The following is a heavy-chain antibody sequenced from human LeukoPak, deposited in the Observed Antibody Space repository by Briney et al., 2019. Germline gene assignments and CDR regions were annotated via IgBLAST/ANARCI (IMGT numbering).Heavy chain of an antibody. CDR1: GGSLSDHD. Sequence: MTSETLSLTCAVFGGSLSDHDWSWIRQPPGKGLEWIGEINHRGATNYNPSLKSRVTLSLETSKNQVSLKLNSLTAADTAVYYCARGKGDLSMIVMIVTAVEFYFDSWGPGTLVTVSS. D-gene: IGHD3-22*01. V-gene: IGHV4-34*01. J-gene: IGHJ4*02. CDR2: INHRGAT. CDR3: ARGKGDLSMIVMIVTAVEFYFDS.